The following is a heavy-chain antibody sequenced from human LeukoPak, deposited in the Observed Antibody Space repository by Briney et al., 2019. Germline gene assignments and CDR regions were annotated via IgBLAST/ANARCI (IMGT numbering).Heavy chain of an antibody. D-gene: IGHD2-2*01. V-gene: IGHV3-30-3*01. CDR3: ARDLQL. CDR2: ISYDGSNK. Sequence: PGRSLRLSCAASGLTFSSYAMHWVRQAPGKGLEWVAVISYDGSNKYYADSVKGRFTISRDNSKNTLYLQMNSLRAEDTAVYYCARDLQLWGQGTLVTVSS. CDR1: GLTFSSYA. J-gene: IGHJ4*02.